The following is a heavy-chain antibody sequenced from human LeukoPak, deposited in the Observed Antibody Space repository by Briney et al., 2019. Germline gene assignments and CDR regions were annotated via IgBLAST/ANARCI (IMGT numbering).Heavy chain of an antibody. J-gene: IGHJ4*02. CDR1: GYTFTSYA. CDR3: ARDLGISVLTGYYCLDY. D-gene: IGHD3-9*01. CDR2: IIPIFGTA. V-gene: IGHV1-69*13. Sequence: ASVKVSCKASGYTFTSYAISWVRQAPGQGLEWMGGIIPIFGTANYAQKFQGRVTITADESTSTAYMELSSLRSEDTAVYYCARDLGISVLTGYYCLDYWGQGTLVTVSS.